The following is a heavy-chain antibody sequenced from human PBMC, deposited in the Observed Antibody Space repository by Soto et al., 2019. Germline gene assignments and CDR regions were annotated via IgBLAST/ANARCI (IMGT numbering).Heavy chain of an antibody. Sequence: PSETLSLTCTVSGGSISSYYWSWIRQPPGKGLEWIGYIYYSGSTNYNPSLKSRVTISVDTSKNQFSLKLSSVTAADTAVYYCARLVRYCSGGSCYFTRDAFDIWRQGTMVTVSS. D-gene: IGHD2-15*01. V-gene: IGHV4-59*08. CDR1: GGSISSYY. CDR3: ARLVRYCSGGSCYFTRDAFDI. J-gene: IGHJ3*02. CDR2: IYYSGST.